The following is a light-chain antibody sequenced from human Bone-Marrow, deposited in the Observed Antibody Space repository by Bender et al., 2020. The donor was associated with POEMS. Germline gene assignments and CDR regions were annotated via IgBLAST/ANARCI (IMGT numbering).Light chain of an antibody. V-gene: IGLV3-1*01. CDR3: QTWDRTTAM. CDR1: TLGDKF. Sequence: SYELAQPPSLSVSPGQTATITCSGDTLGDKFVSWYHQKPGQSPVVVMSEDNIRPSGIPARFSGSNSGNTATLTIGGTPAVDGADGYCQTWDRTTAMFGGGTKLAV. J-gene: IGLJ3*02. CDR2: EDN.